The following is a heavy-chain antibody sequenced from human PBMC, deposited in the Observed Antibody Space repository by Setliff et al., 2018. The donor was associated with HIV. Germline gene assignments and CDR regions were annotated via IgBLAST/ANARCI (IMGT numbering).Heavy chain of an antibody. Sequence: ASVKVSCKASGYTFTGYYMHWVRQAPGQGLEWMGWINPNSGGTTYAQKFQGRVTMTRDTSISTAYMEVSRLRSDDTAVYYCARDDSSGWHFYYYYGMDVWGQGTTVTVSS. J-gene: IGHJ6*02. CDR2: INPNSGGT. V-gene: IGHV1-2*02. CDR1: GYTFTGYY. CDR3: ARDDSSGWHFYYYYGMDV. D-gene: IGHD6-19*01.